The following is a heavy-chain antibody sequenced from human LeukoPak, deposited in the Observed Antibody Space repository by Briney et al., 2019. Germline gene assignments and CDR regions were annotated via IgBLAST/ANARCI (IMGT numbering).Heavy chain of an antibody. CDR1: GFTFSTYA. D-gene: IGHD2-21*01. V-gene: IGHV3-23*01. CDR2: ISGSGVST. J-gene: IGHJ4*02. CDR3: AKRRLVA. Sequence: GGSLRLSCAASGFTFSTYAMSWVRQAPEKGLEWVSTISGSGVSTYYADSVKGRFTISRDNSQNTLYLQMNSLRAEDTAVYYCAKRRLVARGQGTLVTVSS.